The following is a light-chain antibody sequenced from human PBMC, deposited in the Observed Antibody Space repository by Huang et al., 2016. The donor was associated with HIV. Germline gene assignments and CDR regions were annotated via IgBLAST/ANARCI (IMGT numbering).Light chain of an antibody. Sequence: DVVMTQSPLSLPVTLGQPATISCRSSQSLLYSDGNTYLNWFQQRPGQSPRRLIYKVSTRESGVPDRFSGSGSVTDVTLKISRVEAEDVGVYYCMQGTHWPPTFGQGTKVEIK. CDR1: QSLLYSDGNTY. CDR3: MQGTHWPPT. V-gene: IGKV2-30*01. CDR2: KVS. J-gene: IGKJ1*01.